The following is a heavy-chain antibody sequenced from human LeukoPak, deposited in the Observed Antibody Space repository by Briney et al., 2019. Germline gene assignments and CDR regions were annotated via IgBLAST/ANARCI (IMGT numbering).Heavy chain of an antibody. CDR3: ARRLCRGTACYYFDY. Sequence: GGSLRLSCAASGFTFSSYWMHWVRQAPGKGLVWVSRINSDGSSTNYADSVKGRFTISRDNAKNTLYLQTDTLRVGDTALYYCARRLCRGTACYYFDYWGQGTLVTVSS. V-gene: IGHV3-74*01. D-gene: IGHD2-2*01. CDR2: INSDGSST. J-gene: IGHJ4*02. CDR1: GFTFSSYW.